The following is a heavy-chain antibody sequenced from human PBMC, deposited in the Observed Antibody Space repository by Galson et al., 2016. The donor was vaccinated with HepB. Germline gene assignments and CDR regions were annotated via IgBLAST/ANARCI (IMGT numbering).Heavy chain of an antibody. CDR1: GGSFRGYS. CDR3: ARGQRVEPAALCRRAGEHWFDP. CDR2: INHSGST. D-gene: IGHD2-2*01. V-gene: IGHV4-34*01. Sequence: SETLSLTCAVYGGSFRGYSWTWIRQPPGKGLEWIAEINHSGSTNSNPSLKSRVTILVDTSKNQFSLKLSSVTAADTAVYYCARGQRVEPAALCRRAGEHWFDPWGQGTLVIVSS. J-gene: IGHJ5*02.